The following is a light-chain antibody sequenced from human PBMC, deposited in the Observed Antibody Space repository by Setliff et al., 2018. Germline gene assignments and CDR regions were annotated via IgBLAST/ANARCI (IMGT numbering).Light chain of an antibody. V-gene: IGLV1-51*01. CDR2: EVT. CDR1: SSNIGNDY. Sequence: QSVLTQPPSVSAAPRQKVTISCSGSSSNIGNDYVSWYQQLPGTAPKLMIYEVTKRPSGVSDRFSGSKSGNTASLTISGLQAEDEADYYCLSYTSETTHALFAGGTKVTVL. J-gene: IGLJ2*01. CDR3: LSYTSETTHAL.